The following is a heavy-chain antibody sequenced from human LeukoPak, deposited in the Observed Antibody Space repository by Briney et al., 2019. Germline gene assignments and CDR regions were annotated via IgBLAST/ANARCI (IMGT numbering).Heavy chain of an antibody. J-gene: IGHJ4*02. CDR3: AKQLGYCSDGSCYFPY. V-gene: IGHV3-23*01. Sequence: GGSLRLSCAASGFIFSSSAMSWVRQAPGKGLEWVSAISDNGGYTYYADSVQGRFTISRDNSKSTLCLQMNSLRAEDTAVYYCAKQLGYCSDGSCYFPYWGQGTLVTVSS. CDR1: GFIFSSSA. CDR2: ISDNGGYT. D-gene: IGHD2-15*01.